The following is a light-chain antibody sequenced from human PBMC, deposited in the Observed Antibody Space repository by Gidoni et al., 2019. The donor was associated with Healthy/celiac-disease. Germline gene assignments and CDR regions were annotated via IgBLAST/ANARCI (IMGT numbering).Light chain of an antibody. CDR3: QQLNSYPRT. J-gene: IGKJ2*01. CDR2: AAS. CDR1: QGISSY. Sequence: DIQLTQSPSFLSASVGDRVTITCRASQGISSYLAWYQQKPGKAPKLLIYAASTLQSGVPSRFSGSGSGTEFTLTISSLQPEDFATYDCQQLNSYPRTFXQXTKLEIK. V-gene: IGKV1-9*01.